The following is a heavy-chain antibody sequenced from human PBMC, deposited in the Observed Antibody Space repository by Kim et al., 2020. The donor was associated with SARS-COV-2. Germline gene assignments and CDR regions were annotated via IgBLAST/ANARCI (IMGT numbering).Heavy chain of an antibody. CDR2: DGGTT. J-gene: IGHJ4*02. Sequence: DGGTTDYAAPVKGRFTISRDDSKNTLYLQMNSLKTEDTAVYYCTTGHADYWGQGTLVTVSS. V-gene: IGHV3-15*01. CDR3: TTGHADY.